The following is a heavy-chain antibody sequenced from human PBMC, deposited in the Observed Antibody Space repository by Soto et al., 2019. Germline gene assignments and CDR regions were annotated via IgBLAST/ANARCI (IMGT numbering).Heavy chain of an antibody. J-gene: IGHJ4*02. CDR1: GFSLTTSGVG. V-gene: IGHV2-5*02. Sequence: QITLRESGPALVKPTQTLTLTCSFSGFSLTTSGVGVGWIRQPPGKALEWLALVYWDDDEHYSPSLRSRLTITKDTTKDQVALTMANMGPVEAATYYCAHMGVAGTLYNFDSWRQGTLVTVSS. CDR3: AHMGVAGTLYNFDS. D-gene: IGHD6-19*01. CDR2: VYWDDDE.